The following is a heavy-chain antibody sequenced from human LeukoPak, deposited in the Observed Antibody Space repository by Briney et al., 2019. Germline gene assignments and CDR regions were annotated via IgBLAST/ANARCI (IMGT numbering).Heavy chain of an antibody. V-gene: IGHV3-23*01. D-gene: IGHD3-10*01. CDR3: VVTMVRGVMSNWFDP. Sequence: GGPLRLSCAASGFTFSSYAMSWVRQAPGKGLEWVSAISGSGGSTYYADSVKGRFTISRDNSKNTLYLQMNSLRDEDTAVYYCVVTMVRGVMSNWFDPWGQGTLVTVSS. J-gene: IGHJ5*02. CDR1: GFTFSSYA. CDR2: ISGSGGST.